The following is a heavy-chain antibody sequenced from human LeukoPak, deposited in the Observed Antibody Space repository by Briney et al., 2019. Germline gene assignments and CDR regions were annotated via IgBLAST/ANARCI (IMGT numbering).Heavy chain of an antibody. CDR2: IYYSGST. J-gene: IGHJ3*02. CDR3: ATHRGGRLVAFDI. D-gene: IGHD3-16*01. Sequence: SETLSLTCTVSGGSISSYYWSWIRQPPGKGLEWIGYIYYSGSTNYNPSLKSRVTISLDPSKNQFSLNLSSVTAADTAVYHCATHRGGRLVAFDIWGQGTVVTVSS. V-gene: IGHV4-59*08. CDR1: GGSISSYY.